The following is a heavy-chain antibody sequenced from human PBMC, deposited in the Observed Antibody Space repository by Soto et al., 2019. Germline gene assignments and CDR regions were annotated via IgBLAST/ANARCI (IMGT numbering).Heavy chain of an antibody. CDR3: AKDIVAGGYGGSYYYYYYMDV. D-gene: IGHD1-26*01. CDR1: GFTFDDYA. V-gene: IGHV3-9*01. CDR2: ISWNSGSI. Sequence: GGSLRLSCAASGFTFDDYAMHWVRQAPGKGLEWVSGISWNSGSIGYADSVKGRFTISRDNAKNSLYLQMNSLRAEDTALYYCAKDIVAGGYGGSYYYYYYMDVWGKGTTVTVSS. J-gene: IGHJ6*03.